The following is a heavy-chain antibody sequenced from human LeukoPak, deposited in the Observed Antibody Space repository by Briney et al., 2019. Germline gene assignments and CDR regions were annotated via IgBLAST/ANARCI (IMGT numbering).Heavy chain of an antibody. CDR2: INPNSGGT. CDR1: GYTFTGYY. CDR3: ARPTVAGDAFDI. J-gene: IGHJ3*02. V-gene: IGHV1-2*02. D-gene: IGHD6-19*01. Sequence: GASVKVSCKASGYTFTGYYMHWVRQAPGQGLEWMGWINPNSGGTNYAQKFQGRVTMTRDTSISTAYMELNRLRSDDTAVYYCARPTVAGDAFDIWGQGTMVTVS.